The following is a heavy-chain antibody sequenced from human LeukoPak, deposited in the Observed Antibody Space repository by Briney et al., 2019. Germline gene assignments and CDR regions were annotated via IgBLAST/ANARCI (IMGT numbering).Heavy chain of an antibody. CDR2: INHSGST. CDR3: ARLYDTNVDY. D-gene: IGHD3-9*01. J-gene: IGHJ4*02. CDR1: GGSFGGYY. Sequence: KPSETLSLTCAVYGGSFGGYYWSWIRQPPGKGLEWIGEINHSGSTNYNPSLKSRVTISVDTSKNQFSLKLSSVTAADTAMYYCARLYDTNVDYWGQGTLVTVSS. V-gene: IGHV4-34*01.